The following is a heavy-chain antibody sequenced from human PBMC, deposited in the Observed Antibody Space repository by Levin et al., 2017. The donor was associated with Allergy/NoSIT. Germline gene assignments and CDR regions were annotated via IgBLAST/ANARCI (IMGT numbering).Heavy chain of an antibody. Sequence: GSLRLSCTVSGLSLASSSFYWGWFRQSPGKGLEWIGSFYYSGTSFYNPSLKSRVTISAATSKNELSLELTSMTAADAGLYQCARHLRPAGQGSGWPSFYYNEMNVWGHGTTVTVSS. V-gene: IGHV4-39*01. CDR3: ARHLRPAGQGSGWPSFYYNEMNV. D-gene: IGHD1-26*01. CDR1: GLSLASSSFY. CDR2: FYYSGTS. J-gene: IGHJ6*02.